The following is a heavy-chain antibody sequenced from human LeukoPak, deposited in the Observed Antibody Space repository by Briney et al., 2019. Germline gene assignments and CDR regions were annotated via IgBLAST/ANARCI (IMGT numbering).Heavy chain of an antibody. CDR1: GFTFSSYG. CDR2: IWYDGSNK. J-gene: IGHJ4*02. CDR3: AGDQRATTTFDY. D-gene: IGHD5-24*01. Sequence: QPGRSLRLSCAASGFTFSSYGMHWVRQAPGKGLEWVAAIWYDGSNKYYADSMKGRFNISRDNSKTTLSLQMNSLRAEDTAVYYCAGDQRATTTFDYWGQGTLVTASS. V-gene: IGHV3-33*01.